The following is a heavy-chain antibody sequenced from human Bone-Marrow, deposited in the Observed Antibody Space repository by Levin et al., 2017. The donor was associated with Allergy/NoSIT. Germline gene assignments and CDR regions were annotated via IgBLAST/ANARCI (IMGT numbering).Heavy chain of an antibody. Sequence: SCAASGFTFSSYGMHWVRQAPGKGLEWVAVIWYDGSNKYYADSVKGRFTISRDNSKNTLYLQMNSLRAEDTAVYYCARVIRDIVVVPAAIVCGMDVWGQGTTVTVSS. D-gene: IGHD2-2*01. J-gene: IGHJ6*02. CDR3: ARVIRDIVVVPAAIVCGMDV. CDR2: IWYDGSNK. CDR1: GFTFSSYG. V-gene: IGHV3-33*01.